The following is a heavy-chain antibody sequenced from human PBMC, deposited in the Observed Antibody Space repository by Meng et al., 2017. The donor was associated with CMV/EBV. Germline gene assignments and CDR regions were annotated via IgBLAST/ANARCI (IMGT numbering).Heavy chain of an antibody. CDR3: ARALAVAGPYFDF. Sequence: SETLSLTRTVSGGSISSYYWSWIRQPPGKGLERIGYIYYSGSTNYNPSLKSRVTISLDTSKNQSSLKLSSVTAADTAVYYCARALAVAGPYFDFWGQGTLVTVSS. D-gene: IGHD6-19*01. V-gene: IGHV4-59*01. CDR2: IYYSGST. J-gene: IGHJ4*02. CDR1: GGSISSYY.